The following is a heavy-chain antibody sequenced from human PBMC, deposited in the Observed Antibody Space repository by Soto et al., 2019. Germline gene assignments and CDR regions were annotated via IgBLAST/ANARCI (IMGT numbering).Heavy chain of an antibody. CDR1: GFTFSSYW. CDR2: IKQDGSEK. Sequence: GGSLRLSCAASGFTFSSYWMSWFRQAPGKGLEWVANIKQDGSEKYYVDSVKGRFTISRDNAKNSLYLQMNSLRAEDTAVYYCASNDFWSGYYLFDYWGQGTLVTVSS. CDR3: ASNDFWSGYYLFDY. V-gene: IGHV3-7*01. J-gene: IGHJ4*01. D-gene: IGHD3-3*01.